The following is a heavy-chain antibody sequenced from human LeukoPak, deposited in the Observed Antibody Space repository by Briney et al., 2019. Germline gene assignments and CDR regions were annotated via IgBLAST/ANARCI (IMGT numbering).Heavy chain of an antibody. CDR1: GFVFSNYW. J-gene: IGHJ4*02. D-gene: IGHD6-6*01. Sequence: PGGSLRLSCAVSGFVFSNYWMSWVRQAPGKGLEWVANIKPDGTEKYYVDSLKGRFTISRDNAKNSLYLQMNSLRVEDTAVYYCARGGNSSWDYWGQGALVTVSS. CDR3: ARGGNSSWDY. CDR2: IKPDGTEK. V-gene: IGHV3-7*01.